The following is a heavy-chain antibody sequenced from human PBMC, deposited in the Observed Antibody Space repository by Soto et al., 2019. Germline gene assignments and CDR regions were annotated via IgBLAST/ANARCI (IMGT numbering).Heavy chain of an antibody. CDR3: ARDHGATDDFDT. CDR1: GFTVSSNY. D-gene: IGHD4-17*01. V-gene: IGHV3-66*01. J-gene: IGHJ5*01. Sequence: GGSLRLSCAAAGFTVSSNYMSWVRQAPGKGLEWVSVIYSGGSTYYADSVKGRFTISRDNSKNTLYLQMNSLRAEDTAVYYCARDHGATDDFDTWGQGTMVTVSS. CDR2: IYSGGST.